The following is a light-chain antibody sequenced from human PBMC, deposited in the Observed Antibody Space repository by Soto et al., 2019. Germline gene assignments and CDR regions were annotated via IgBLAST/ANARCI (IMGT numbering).Light chain of an antibody. CDR1: QSISSW. CDR2: DAS. J-gene: IGKJ1*01. Sequence: IQMTQSPSTRSSSLGDRVTSTCRASQSISSWLAWYQQKPGKAPKLLIYDASSLESGVPSRFSGSVSGTEATITISSLKPDNGTTYYGQQSNSYSWTFGQGTKVDNK. V-gene: IGKV1-5*01. CDR3: QQSNSYSWT.